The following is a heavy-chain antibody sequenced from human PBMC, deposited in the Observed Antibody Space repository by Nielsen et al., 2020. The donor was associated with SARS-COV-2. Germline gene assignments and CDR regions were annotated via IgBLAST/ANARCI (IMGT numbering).Heavy chain of an antibody. D-gene: IGHD3-22*01. V-gene: IGHV4-59*01. CDR3: ARDRVGLVLENWYFDL. CDR2: IYYSGST. Sequence: SETLSLTCAVYGGSFSGYYWSWIRQPPGKGLEWIGYIYYSGSTNYNPSLKSRVTISVDTSKNQFSLKLSSVTAADTAVYYCARDRVGLVLENWYFDLWGRGTLVTVSS. J-gene: IGHJ2*01. CDR1: GGSFSGYY.